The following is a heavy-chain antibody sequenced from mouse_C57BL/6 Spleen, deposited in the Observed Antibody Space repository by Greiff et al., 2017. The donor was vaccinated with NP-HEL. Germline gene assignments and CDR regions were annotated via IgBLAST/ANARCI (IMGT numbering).Heavy chain of an antibody. V-gene: IGHV1-82*01. Sequence: QVQLQQSGPELVKPGASVKIPCKASGYAFSSSWMNWVKQRPGKGLEWIGRIYPGDGDTNYNGKFKGKATLTADKSSSTAYMQLSSLTSEDSAVYFCARGGGDYFDYWGQGTTLTVSS. D-gene: IGHD1-1*02. CDR3: ARGGGDYFDY. CDR1: GYAFSSSW. CDR2: IYPGDGDT. J-gene: IGHJ2*01.